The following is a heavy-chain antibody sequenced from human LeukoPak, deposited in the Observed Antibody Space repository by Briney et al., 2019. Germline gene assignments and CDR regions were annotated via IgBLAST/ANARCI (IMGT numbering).Heavy chain of an antibody. D-gene: IGHD3-9*01. CDR3: ARLASLYYDILTGTDYDY. V-gene: IGHV5-51*01. CDR1: GYSFTTYW. CDR2: IYPGDSDT. J-gene: IGHJ4*02. Sequence: GESLKISCKGSGYSFTTYWIVWVRQMPGKGLEWVGIIYPGDSDTRYSPSFQGQVTISADKSISTAYLQWSSLKASDTAMYYCARLASLYYDILTGTDYDYWGQGTLVTVSS.